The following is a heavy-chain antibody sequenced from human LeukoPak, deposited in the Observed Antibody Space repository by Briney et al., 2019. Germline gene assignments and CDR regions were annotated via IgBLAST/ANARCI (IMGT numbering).Heavy chain of an antibody. CDR2: MNPNSGNT. CDR3: ARVPKYSSSWTAEYFQH. Sequence: GASVKVSCKASGNTFTSYDINWVRQATGQGLEWMGWMNPNSGNTGYAQKFQGRVTMTRNTSISTAYMELSSLRSEDTAVYYCARVPKYSSSWTAEYFQHWGQGTLVTVSS. J-gene: IGHJ1*01. D-gene: IGHD6-13*01. CDR1: GNTFTSYD. V-gene: IGHV1-8*01.